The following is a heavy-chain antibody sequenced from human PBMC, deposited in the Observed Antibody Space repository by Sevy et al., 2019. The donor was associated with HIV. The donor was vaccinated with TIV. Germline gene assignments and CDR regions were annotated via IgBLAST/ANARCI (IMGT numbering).Heavy chain of an antibody. J-gene: IGHJ1*01. D-gene: IGHD4-17*01. V-gene: IGHV4-39*01. CDR3: ARHWGGYGDPRELQH. Sequence: SETLSLTCTVSGGSISSSSYYWGWMRQPPGKGLEWIGSIYYSGSTYYNPSLKSRVTISVDTSKNQFSLKLSSVTAADTAVYYCARHWGGYGDPRELQHWGQGTLVTVSS. CDR1: GGSISSSSYY. CDR2: IYYSGST.